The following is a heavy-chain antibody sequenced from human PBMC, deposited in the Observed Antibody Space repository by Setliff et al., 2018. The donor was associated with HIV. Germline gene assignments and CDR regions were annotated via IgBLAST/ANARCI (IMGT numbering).Heavy chain of an antibody. V-gene: IGHV4-59*12. J-gene: IGHJ3*02. Sequence: KTSETLSLTCTVSGGSISSSSWSWIRQPPGKGLEWIGYLHYSVSSNYNPSLKSRVTMSVDTSKNQFPLKLNSVTAADTAVYYRARYVAYDEDDFDIWGQGTMVTVSS. CDR1: GGSISSSS. CDR2: LHYSVSS. D-gene: IGHD3-16*01. CDR3: ARYVAYDEDDFDI.